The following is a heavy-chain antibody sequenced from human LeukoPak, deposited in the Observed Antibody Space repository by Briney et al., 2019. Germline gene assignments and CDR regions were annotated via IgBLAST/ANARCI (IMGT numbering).Heavy chain of an antibody. D-gene: IGHD3-22*01. V-gene: IGHV1-3*01. CDR3: ARDYYDSSGYYSQYYFDY. CDR2: INAGNGNT. J-gene: IGHJ4*02. CDR1: GYTFTSYA. Sequence: ASVKVSCKASGYTFTSYAMHWVRQAPGQRLEWMGWINAGNGNTKYSQKFQGRVTITRDTSASTAYMELSSLRSEDTAVYYCARDYYDSSGYYSQYYFDYWGQGTLVTVSP.